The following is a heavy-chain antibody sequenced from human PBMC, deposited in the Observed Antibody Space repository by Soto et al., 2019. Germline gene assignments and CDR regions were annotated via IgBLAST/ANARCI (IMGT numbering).Heavy chain of an antibody. V-gene: IGHV4-34*01. CDR1: GGSFSGYY. Sequence: TSETLSLTYAVYGGSFSGYYWSWIRQPPGKGLEWIGEINHSGSTNYNPSLKSRVTISVDTSKNQFSLKLSSVTAADTAVYYCARGAPYGLRYFDWLPNYYFDYWGQGTLVTVSS. J-gene: IGHJ4*02. CDR2: INHSGST. D-gene: IGHD3-9*01. CDR3: ARGAPYGLRYFDWLPNYYFDY.